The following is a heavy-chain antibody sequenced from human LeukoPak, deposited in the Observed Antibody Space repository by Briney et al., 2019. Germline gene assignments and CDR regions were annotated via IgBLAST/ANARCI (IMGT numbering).Heavy chain of an antibody. CDR3: ARQWSSWYGIDY. Sequence: GGSLRLSCAASGFTFDDYAMHWVRQAPGKGLEWVSGISWNSGSIGYADSVKGRFTISRDNAKNSLYLQMNSLRAEDTAVYYCARQWSSWYGIDYWGQGTLVTVSS. D-gene: IGHD6-13*01. CDR2: ISWNSGSI. CDR1: GFTFDDYA. V-gene: IGHV3-9*01. J-gene: IGHJ4*02.